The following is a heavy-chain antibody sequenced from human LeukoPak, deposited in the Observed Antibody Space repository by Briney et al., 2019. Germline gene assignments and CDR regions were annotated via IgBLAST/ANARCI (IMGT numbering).Heavy chain of an antibody. D-gene: IGHD7-27*01. CDR3: ARVTGQFYFYYYMDV. CDR1: GGSIRSTSYY. Sequence: SETLSLTCAVSGGSIRSTSYYWGWIRQPPGKGLEWIGSIYDSGSTYYNPSLKSRVTISLDTSKNESSLKLSSVTAADTAVYYCARVTGQFYFYYYMDVWGKGTTVTVSS. J-gene: IGHJ6*03. CDR2: IYDSGST. V-gene: IGHV4-39*07.